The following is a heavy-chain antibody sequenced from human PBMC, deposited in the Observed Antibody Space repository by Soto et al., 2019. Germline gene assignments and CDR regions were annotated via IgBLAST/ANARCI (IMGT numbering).Heavy chain of an antibody. CDR2: ISYDGSNK. Sequence: QVQLVESGGGVVQPGRSLRLSCTASGFTFSSYAMHWVRQAPGKGLEWVAVISYDGSNKYYADSVKGRFTISRDNSKNTLYLQMNSLRAEDTAVYYCARDKRDLRFLEWSYYLAYWGQGTLVTVSS. J-gene: IGHJ4*02. CDR3: ARDKRDLRFLEWSYYLAY. D-gene: IGHD3-3*01. CDR1: GFTFSSYA. V-gene: IGHV3-30-3*01.